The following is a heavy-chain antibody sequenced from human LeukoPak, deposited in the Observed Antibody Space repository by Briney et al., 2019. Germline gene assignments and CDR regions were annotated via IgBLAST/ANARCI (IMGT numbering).Heavy chain of an antibody. D-gene: IGHD6-13*01. CDR3: AKGPYSSSWYTTYYFDY. J-gene: IGHJ4*02. V-gene: IGHV3-23*01. CDR1: GFSFSYHG. CDR2: VSPPGGGT. Sequence: GGSLRLSCAASGFSFSYHGMNWVRQAPGKGLEWLSGVSPPGGGTYYADSVKGRFTISRDNSKNTLYLQMNSLRAEDTAVYYCAKGPYSSSWYTTYYFDYWGQGTLVTVSS.